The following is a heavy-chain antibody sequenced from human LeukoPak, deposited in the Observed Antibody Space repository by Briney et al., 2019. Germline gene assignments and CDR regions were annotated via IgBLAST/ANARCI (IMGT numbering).Heavy chain of an antibody. Sequence: SETLSLTCAVYGGSLSGYYWSWIRQPPGKGLEWIGEIDHSGGTNYNPSLKSRVTISVDTSRNQFSLKLSSVTAADTAVYYCARGSDYDSSGYYYEYFDYWGQGTLVTVSS. CDR3: ARGSDYDSSGYYYEYFDY. D-gene: IGHD3-22*01. J-gene: IGHJ4*02. CDR2: IDHSGGT. V-gene: IGHV4-34*01. CDR1: GGSLSGYY.